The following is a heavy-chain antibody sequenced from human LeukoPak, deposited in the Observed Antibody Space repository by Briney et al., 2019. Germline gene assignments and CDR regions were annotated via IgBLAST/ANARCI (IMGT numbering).Heavy chain of an antibody. V-gene: IGHV4-31*03. Sequence: PSQTLSLTCTVSGGSISSGGYYWSWIRQHPGKGLEWIGYIYYSGSTYYNPSLKSRVTISVDTSKNQFSLKLSSVTAADTAVYYWGKKDCNWWGGSCTENWGQGTLVTVSS. CDR3: GKKDCNWWGGSCTEN. J-gene: IGHJ4*02. D-gene: IGHD2-15*01. CDR2: IYYSGST. CDR1: GGSISSGGYY.